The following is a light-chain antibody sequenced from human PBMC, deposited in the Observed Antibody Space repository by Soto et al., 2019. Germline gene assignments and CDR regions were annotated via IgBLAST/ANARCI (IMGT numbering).Light chain of an antibody. CDR3: QPYDSGV. V-gene: IGLV1-40*01. CDR2: GNS. J-gene: IGLJ1*01. CDR1: SSNIGAGYD. Sequence: VLTQPPSVSGAPGQRVTISCTGSSSNIGAGYDVHWYQQLPGTAPKLLIYGNSNRPSGVPDRFSGSKSGTSASLAITGLQAKDEADYYCQPYDSGVFGPGTKVTVL.